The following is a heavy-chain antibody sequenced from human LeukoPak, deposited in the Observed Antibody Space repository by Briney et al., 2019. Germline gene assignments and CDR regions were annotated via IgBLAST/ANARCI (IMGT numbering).Heavy chain of an antibody. CDR1: GLTFSKSW. Sequence: GGSLRLSCAASGLTFSKSWMNWVRQAPGKGLEWIAIIMSDGSETIYVDSVRGRFTISRDNAKNSLHLQMSSLKVEDTAVYFCASGTGWLIESWGQGTQVIVSS. CDR2: IMSDGSET. J-gene: IGHJ4*02. V-gene: IGHV3-7*01. D-gene: IGHD6-19*01. CDR3: ASGTGWLIES.